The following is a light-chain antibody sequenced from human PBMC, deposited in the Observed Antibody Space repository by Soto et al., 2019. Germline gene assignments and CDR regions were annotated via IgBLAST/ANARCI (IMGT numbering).Light chain of an antibody. CDR1: QSISSY. CDR3: QQSYTTHT. V-gene: IGKV1-39*01. Sequence: DIQMTQSPSSLSASVGDRVTITCRASQSISSYLNWYQQKPRKAPKLLIYAASSLQSGVPSRFSGSGYGSDFTLPISSLQPEDFATYYCQQSYTTHTFGQGTKLEIK. CDR2: AAS. J-gene: IGKJ2*01.